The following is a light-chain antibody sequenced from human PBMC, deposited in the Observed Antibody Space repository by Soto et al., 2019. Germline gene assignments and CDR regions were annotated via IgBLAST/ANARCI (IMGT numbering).Light chain of an antibody. CDR2: GAS. CDR3: QQYNNWPPWT. Sequence: IVRTQSPATLSLSRGERATLSCRASQGVSSNLAWYQQKPGQAPRHLIYGASTRATGIPARFSGSGSGTEFTLTISSLQSEDFAVYYCQQYNNWPPWTFGQGTKVDIK. V-gene: IGKV3-15*01. CDR1: QGVSSN. J-gene: IGKJ1*01.